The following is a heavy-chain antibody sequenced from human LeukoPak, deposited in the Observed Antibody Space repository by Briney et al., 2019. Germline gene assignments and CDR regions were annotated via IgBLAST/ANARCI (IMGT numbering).Heavy chain of an antibody. CDR1: GYTFTSYD. V-gene: IGHV1-8*01. J-gene: IGHJ5*02. CDR3: ARGILPVLLWFGELSWFDP. CDR2: MNPNSGNT. D-gene: IGHD3-10*01. Sequence: ASVKVSCKASGYTFTSYDINWVRQATGQGLEWMGWMNPNSGNTGYAQKFQGRVTMTRSTSISTAYMELSSLRSEDTAVYYCARGILPVLLWFGELSWFDPWGQGTLVTVSS.